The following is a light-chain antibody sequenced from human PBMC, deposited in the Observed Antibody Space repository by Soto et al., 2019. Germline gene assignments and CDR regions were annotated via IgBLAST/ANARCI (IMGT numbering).Light chain of an antibody. Sequence: DIQMTQSPSSLSASIGDRVTITCRASQSISSYLNWYQQKPGKAPKLLLYAASSLQSGVPSRFSGSGSGTDFTLTISSLQPEDFATYYCQQCYSTPRTFGQGTKLEIK. CDR2: AAS. CDR1: QSISSY. V-gene: IGKV1-39*01. J-gene: IGKJ1*01. CDR3: QQCYSTPRT.